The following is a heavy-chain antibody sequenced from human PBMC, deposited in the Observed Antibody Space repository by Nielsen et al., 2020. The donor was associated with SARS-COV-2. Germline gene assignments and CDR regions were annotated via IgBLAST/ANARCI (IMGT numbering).Heavy chain of an antibody. CDR3: ARWDSGWLKGLA. J-gene: IGHJ5*02. CDR2: ISSSSSYI. Sequence: GESLKISCAASGFTFSSYSMNWVRQAPGKGLEWVSSISSSSSYIYYADSVKGRFTISRDNAKNSLYLQMNSLRAEDTAVYYCARWDSGWLKGLAWGQGTPVTVSS. CDR1: GFTFSSYS. D-gene: IGHD6-19*01. V-gene: IGHV3-21*01.